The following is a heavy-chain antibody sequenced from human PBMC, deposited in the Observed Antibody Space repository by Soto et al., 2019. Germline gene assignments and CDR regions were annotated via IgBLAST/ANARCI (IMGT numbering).Heavy chain of an antibody. CDR2: IYHSGST. D-gene: IGHD1-26*01. J-gene: IGHJ4*02. CDR3: AREAYSGITPYYFDY. V-gene: IGHV4-4*02. Sequence: QVQLQESGPGLVKPSGTLSLTCAVSGGSISSSNWWSWVRQPPGKGLEWIGEIYHSGSTNYNPSRKSRVTISVDKSKNQFSLRLSSVTAADTAVYYCAREAYSGITPYYFDYWGQGTLVTVSS. CDR1: GGSISSSNW.